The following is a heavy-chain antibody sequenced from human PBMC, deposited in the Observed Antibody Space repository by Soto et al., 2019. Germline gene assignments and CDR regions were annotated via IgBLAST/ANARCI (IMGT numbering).Heavy chain of an antibody. D-gene: IGHD3-3*01. V-gene: IGHV1-18*01. J-gene: IGHJ6*02. CDR1: GYSFTAYG. CDR3: ARDAPPPELRFLEWHNYDYNGMDV. CDR2: ISCYNGKT. Sequence: QVQVVQSGDEVKETGASVRVSCKTSGYSFTAYGISWVRQAPGQGLEWMGWISCYNGKTKYAQKVQGRATMTTDTSTSTAYREVRSLRSDDAAIYYCARDAPPPELRFLEWHNYDYNGMDVWGQGTTVTFSS.